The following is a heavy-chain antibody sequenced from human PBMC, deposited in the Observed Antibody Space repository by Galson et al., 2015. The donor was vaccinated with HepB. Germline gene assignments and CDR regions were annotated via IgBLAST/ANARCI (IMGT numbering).Heavy chain of an antibody. CDR1: GYTFNTYW. CDR3: ARHKRYCSSTTCYFYYYYLDV. CDR2: IYPNDSDT. V-gene: IGHV5-51*01. Sequence: SGAEVKKPGESLKISCKGSGYTFNTYWIGWVRQMPGKGLEWMGIIYPNDSDTRYSPSFQGQVTISADKSISTAYLQWSTLKASDTAMYYCARHKRYCSSTTCYFYYYYLDVWGKGTTVTVSS. J-gene: IGHJ6*03. D-gene: IGHD2-2*01.